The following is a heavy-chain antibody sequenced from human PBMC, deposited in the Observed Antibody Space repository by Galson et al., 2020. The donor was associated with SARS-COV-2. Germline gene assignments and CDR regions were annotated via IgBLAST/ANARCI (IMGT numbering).Heavy chain of an antibody. V-gene: IGHV3-23*01. CDR3: AKQGWGGPAAEEAVDV. CDR1: GFSFRTYA. J-gene: IGHJ3*01. D-gene: IGHD2-2*01. Sequence: GGSLRLSCAGSGFSFRTYAMNWVRQAPGKGLEWVSGISGTGSITEYAASVKGPFIISRDNSKSTLYLQMNGLRVDDTALYYCAKQGWGGPAAEEAVDVWGQGTMVTVSS. CDR2: ISGTGSIT.